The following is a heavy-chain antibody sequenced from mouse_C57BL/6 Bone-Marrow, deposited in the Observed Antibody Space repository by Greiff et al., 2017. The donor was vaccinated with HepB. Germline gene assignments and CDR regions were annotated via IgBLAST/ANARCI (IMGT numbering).Heavy chain of an antibody. J-gene: IGHJ4*01. CDR3: ARWDGGFHYAMDY. CDR2: IHPNSGST. CDR1: GYTFTSYW. D-gene: IGHD1-1*02. Sequence: VQLQQPGAELVKPGASVKLSCKASGYTFTSYWMHWVKQRPGQGLEWIGMIHPNSGSTNYNEKFKSKATLTVDKSSSTAYMQLSSLTSEDSAVYYCARWDGGFHYAMDYWGQGTSVTVSS. V-gene: IGHV1-64*01.